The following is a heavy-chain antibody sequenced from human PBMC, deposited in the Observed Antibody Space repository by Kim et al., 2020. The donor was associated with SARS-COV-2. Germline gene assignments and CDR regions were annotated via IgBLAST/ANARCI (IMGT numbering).Heavy chain of an antibody. J-gene: IGHJ6*02. CDR1: GFTFGSYG. CDR3: AKDQGSSDWEGYYYYYGMDV. V-gene: IGHV3-30*18. CDR2: ISYDGGNK. D-gene: IGHD6-19*01. Sequence: GGSLRLSCAASGFTFGSYGMHWVRQAPGKGLEWVAVISYDGGNKYYADSVKGRFTISRDNSKNTLYLQMNSLRAEDTAVYYCAKDQGSSDWEGYYYYYGMDVWGQWTTVTVPS.